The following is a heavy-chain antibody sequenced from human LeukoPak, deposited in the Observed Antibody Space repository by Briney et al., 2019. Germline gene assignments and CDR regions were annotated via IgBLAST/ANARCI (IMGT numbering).Heavy chain of an antibody. D-gene: IGHD5-12*01. J-gene: IGHJ4*02. CDR3: ARRFGGYSNFDF. CDR1: GGSFSSFY. Sequence: KSSETLSLTCTVSGGSFSSFYWSWIRQPPGKGLEWIGYAYYGGSTNYSPSLKSRVTISVDTSKNQFSLNLSSVTAADTAVYYCARRFGGYSNFDFWGQGILVTVSS. CDR2: AYYGGST. V-gene: IGHV4-59*08.